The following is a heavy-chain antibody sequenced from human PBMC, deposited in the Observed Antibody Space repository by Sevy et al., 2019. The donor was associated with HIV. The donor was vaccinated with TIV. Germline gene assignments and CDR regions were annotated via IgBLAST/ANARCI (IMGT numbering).Heavy chain of an antibody. V-gene: IGHV3-23*01. D-gene: IGHD7-27*01. J-gene: IGHJ6*03. CDR1: GFTFGTYA. Sequence: GGSLRLSCAASGFTFGTYAMNWVRQAPGKGLEWVSIISDSGVSESYAHSVRGRFTISKDNPRNTLHLQMNTLRPEDTATYYCAGCMLSGDLHFLYYSYMDVWGRGTTVTVSS. CDR3: AGCMLSGDLHFLYYSYMDV. CDR2: ISDSGVSE.